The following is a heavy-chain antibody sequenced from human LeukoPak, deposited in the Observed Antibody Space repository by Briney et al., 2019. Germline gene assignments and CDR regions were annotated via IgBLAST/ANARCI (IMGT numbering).Heavy chain of an antibody. CDR3: ARGQSGSYYRPQGFYYCYYMDV. CDR1: GFTFSSYG. CDR2: IRYDGSNK. V-gene: IGHV3-30*02. J-gene: IGHJ6*03. D-gene: IGHD1-26*01. Sequence: GGSLRLSCAASGFTFSSYGMHWVRQAPGKGLEWVAFIRYDGSNKYYADSVKGRFTISRDNSKNTLYLQMNSLRAEDTAVYYCARGQSGSYYRPQGFYYCYYMDVWGKGTTVTVSS.